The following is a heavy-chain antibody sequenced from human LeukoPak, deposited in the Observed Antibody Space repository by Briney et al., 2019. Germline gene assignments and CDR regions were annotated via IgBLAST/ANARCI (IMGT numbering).Heavy chain of an antibody. Sequence: GESLKISCQVSGXIFTNYWIGWVRQMPGKGLESMGIIYPADSDTTYSPSFQGQVTISVDKSISTVYLRWSSLKASDTAMYYCARQSRDGSKTRGYYFDYWGQGTLVTVSS. J-gene: IGHJ4*02. CDR2: IYPADSDT. CDR3: ARQSRDGSKTRGYYFDY. V-gene: IGHV5-51*01. D-gene: IGHD3-10*01. CDR1: GXIFTNYW.